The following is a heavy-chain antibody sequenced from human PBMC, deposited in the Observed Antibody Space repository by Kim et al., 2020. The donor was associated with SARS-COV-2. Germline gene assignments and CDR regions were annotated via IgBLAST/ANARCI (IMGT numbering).Heavy chain of an antibody. D-gene: IGHD3-16*01. J-gene: IGHJ4*02. CDR1: GFTFSSYG. Sequence: GGSLRLSCAASGFTFSSYGMHWVRQAPGKGLEWVAVIWYDGSNKYYADSVKGRFTISRDNSKNTLYLQMNSLRAEDTAVYYCARDSVGGRAFDYWGQGTLVTVSS. V-gene: IGHV3-33*01. CDR2: IWYDGSNK. CDR3: ARDSVGGRAFDY.